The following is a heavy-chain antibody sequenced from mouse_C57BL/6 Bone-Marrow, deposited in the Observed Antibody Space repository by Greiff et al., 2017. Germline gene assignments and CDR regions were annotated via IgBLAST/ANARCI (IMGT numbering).Heavy chain of an antibody. CDR1: GFTFSSYA. J-gene: IGHJ3*01. CDR3: ARDRAGSRYDYDGGFAY. D-gene: IGHD2-4*01. Sequence: EVKLMESGGGLVKPGGSLKLSCAASGFTFSSYAMSWVRQTPEKRLEWVATISDGGSYTYYPDNVKGRFTISRDNAKNNLYLQMSHLKSEDTAMYYCARDRAGSRYDYDGGFAYWGQGTLVTVS. V-gene: IGHV5-4*01. CDR2: ISDGGSYT.